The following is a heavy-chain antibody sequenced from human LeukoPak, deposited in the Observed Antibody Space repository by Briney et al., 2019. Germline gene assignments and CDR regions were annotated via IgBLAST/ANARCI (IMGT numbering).Heavy chain of an antibody. D-gene: IGHD4-23*01. V-gene: IGHV4-38-2*02. CDR2: MYHSGDT. Sequence: SETLSLTCTVSGYSVSSGYYWGWIRQPPGKGLEWIGSMYHSGDTYYNPSLRSRVTISVDTSKNQFSLKLNSVTAADSAVYYCARGPIDYAGNSGRFGPWGQGILVTVSS. J-gene: IGHJ5*02. CDR3: ARGPIDYAGNSGRFGP. CDR1: GYSVSSGYY.